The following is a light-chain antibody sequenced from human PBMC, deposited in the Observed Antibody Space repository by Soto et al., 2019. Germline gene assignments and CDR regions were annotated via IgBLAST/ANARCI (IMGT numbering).Light chain of an antibody. CDR2: GAS. V-gene: IGKV3-15*01. Sequence: EVVMTQSPATPSVSPGERATLSCRASQSVSSNLAWYQQKPGQAPRLLIYGASTRATGIPARFSGSGSGTEFTLTISSLQSEDFAVYYCQQYNNWPLTFGGGTKLEIK. CDR1: QSVSSN. J-gene: IGKJ4*01. CDR3: QQYNNWPLT.